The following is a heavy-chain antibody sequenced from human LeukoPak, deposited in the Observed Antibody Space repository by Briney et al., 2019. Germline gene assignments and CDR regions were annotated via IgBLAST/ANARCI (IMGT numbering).Heavy chain of an antibody. CDR3: ASGDTIFNWFDP. CDR1: GGTFSSYA. Sequence: ASVKVSCKASGGTFSSYAISWVRQAPGQGLEWMGGIIPIFGTANYAQKFQGRVTITADESTSTAYMELSSLRSEDTAVYYCASGDTIFNWFDPWGQGTLVTVSS. J-gene: IGHJ5*02. CDR2: IIPIFGTA. V-gene: IGHV1-69*13. D-gene: IGHD3-9*01.